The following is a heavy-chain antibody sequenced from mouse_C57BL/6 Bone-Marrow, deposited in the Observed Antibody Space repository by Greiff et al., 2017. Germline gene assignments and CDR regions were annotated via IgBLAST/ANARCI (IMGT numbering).Heavy chain of an antibody. J-gene: IGHJ2*01. Sequence: EVQLQQSGPVLVKPGASVKMSCKASGYTFTDYYMNWVKQSHGKSLEWIGVINPYNGGTSYNQKFKGKATLTVDKSSSTAYMELNSLTSEDSAVYYCARVGDYYCDYWGQGTTLTVSS. CDR3: ARVGDYYCDY. V-gene: IGHV1-19*01. CDR1: GYTFTDYY. CDR2: INPYNGGT.